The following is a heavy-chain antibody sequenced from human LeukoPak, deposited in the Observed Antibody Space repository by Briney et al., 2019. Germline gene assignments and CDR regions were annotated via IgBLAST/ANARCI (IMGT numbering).Heavy chain of an antibody. D-gene: IGHD3-10*01. CDR1: VGSFSGYY. CDR2: INHSGST. V-gene: IGHV4-34*01. J-gene: IGHJ6*03. CDR3: ARGYYGSGSHCCHMDV. Sequence: SETLSLTCAVYVGSFSGYYWSWIRQPPGKGLEWIGEINHSGSTNYNSSLKSRVTISVDPSKNQFSLKLSSVTAADMAVYYCARGYYGSGSHCCHMDVWGKGTTITVS.